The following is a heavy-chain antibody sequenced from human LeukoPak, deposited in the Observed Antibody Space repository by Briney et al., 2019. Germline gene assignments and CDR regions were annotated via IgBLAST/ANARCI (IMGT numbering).Heavy chain of an antibody. Sequence: GGSLRLSCAASGFTFSSYAMIWVRQPPATGLEGVSCIRGSGGTTYYADSVKSRFTISRDNSKNTLYLQMIMRAEDTAVYYCAKTLTSWYYGSGSQSDYWGQGTLVTVSS. CDR3: AKTLTSWYYGSGSQSDY. CDR1: GFTFSSYA. J-gene: IGHJ4*02. D-gene: IGHD3-10*01. CDR2: IRGSGGTT. V-gene: IGHV3-23*01.